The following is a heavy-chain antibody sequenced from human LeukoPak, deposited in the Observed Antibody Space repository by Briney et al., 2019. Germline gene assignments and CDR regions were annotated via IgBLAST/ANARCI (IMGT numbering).Heavy chain of an antibody. V-gene: IGHV4-34*01. CDR2: INHSGST. D-gene: IGHD3-10*01. CDR1: GGSFSGYY. Sequence: SETLSLTCAVYGGSFSGYYWTWIRQPPGKGLEWIGEINHSGSTNCNPSLKSRVTVLVDTSKNQFSLKVTSVTAADTAVYYCARARGGEAIDYWGQGTLVTVSS. CDR3: ARARGGEAIDY. J-gene: IGHJ4*02.